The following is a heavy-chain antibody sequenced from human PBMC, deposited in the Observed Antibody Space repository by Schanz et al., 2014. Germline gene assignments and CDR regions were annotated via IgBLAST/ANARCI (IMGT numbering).Heavy chain of an antibody. Sequence: EVQLVESGGGLVQPGGSLRLSCAASGFTFSSYAMSWVRQAPGKGLEWISAISGSGASTYYADSVKGRFTISRDNAKNSLYLQMNSLRAEDTAVYYCAKHVRSLTGNDYWGQGTLXTVSS. J-gene: IGHJ4*02. CDR1: GFTFSSYA. CDR3: AKHVRSLTGNDY. V-gene: IGHV3-23*04. CDR2: ISGSGAST. D-gene: IGHD3-9*01.